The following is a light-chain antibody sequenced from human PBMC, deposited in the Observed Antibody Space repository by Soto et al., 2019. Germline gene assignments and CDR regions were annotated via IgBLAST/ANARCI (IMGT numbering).Light chain of an antibody. V-gene: IGKV3-20*01. CDR1: QRVSSSY. CDR3: QQCGISFFT. CDR2: GAA. J-gene: IGKJ3*01. Sequence: EIVLTQSPGTLSLSPGERATLSCRSSQRVSSSYLAWYPQKPGQAPRLLIYGAACSATGIPDRFSGSGSWTDFTLTIIRLEQEQFAVDYCQQCGISFFTFGPGTKVHVK.